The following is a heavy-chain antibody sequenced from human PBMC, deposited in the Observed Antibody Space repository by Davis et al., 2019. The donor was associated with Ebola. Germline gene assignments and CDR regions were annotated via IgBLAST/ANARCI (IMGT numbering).Heavy chain of an antibody. J-gene: IGHJ6*02. Sequence: GGSLRLSCAASGFTFSSYEMNWVRQAPGKGLEWVSYISSSGSTIYYADSVKGRFTISRDNAKNTLYLQMNSLRAEDTAVYYCAREGAYCTNGVCYTYYYGMDVWGQGTTVTVSS. CDR3: AREGAYCTNGVCYTYYYGMDV. CDR1: GFTFSSYE. V-gene: IGHV3-48*03. CDR2: ISSSGSTI. D-gene: IGHD2-8*01.